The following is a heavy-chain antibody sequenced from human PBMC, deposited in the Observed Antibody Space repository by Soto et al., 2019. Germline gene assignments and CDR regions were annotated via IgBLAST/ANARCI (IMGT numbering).Heavy chain of an antibody. CDR1: GFTFRDYY. CDR2: IGSSGSSI. D-gene: IGHD3-22*01. J-gene: IGHJ4*02. V-gene: IGHV3-11*01. CDR3: ARKDSSAYYVDY. Sequence: QVQLVESGGGLVKPGGSLRLSCAASGFTFRDYYMSWIRQAPGKGLEWVSYIGSSGSSIYYADSVKGRFTISRDNAKNSLYLQMNSLRAADTAVYYCARKDSSAYYVDYWGQGTLVTVSS.